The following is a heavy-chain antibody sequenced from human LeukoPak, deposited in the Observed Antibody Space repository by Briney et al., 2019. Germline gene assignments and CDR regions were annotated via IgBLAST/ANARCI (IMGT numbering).Heavy chain of an antibody. V-gene: IGHV3-48*03. CDR3: ASTGYSSGWYGGGFDY. Sequence: GGSLRLSCAASGFTFSSYEMNWVRQAPGKGLEWVSYISSSGSTKYYADSVKGRFTISRDNAKNSLYLQMNSLRAEDTAVYYCASTGYSSGWYGGGFDYWGQGTLVTVSS. D-gene: IGHD6-19*01. CDR1: GFTFSSYE. J-gene: IGHJ4*02. CDR2: ISSSGSTK.